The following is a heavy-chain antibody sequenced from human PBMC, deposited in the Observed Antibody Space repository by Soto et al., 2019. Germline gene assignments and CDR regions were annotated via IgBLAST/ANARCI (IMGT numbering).Heavy chain of an antibody. J-gene: IGHJ4*02. V-gene: IGHV3-23*01. Sequence: EVQLLESGGGLVQPGGSLRLSCVASGLTLTNYSMPWVRQAPGKGLEWIAAIRPGHGATFYADSVRGRFTISRDDSTNTLSLQMNSLRAEDTAIYYCAKPPIWLSEHVNYGGQGTLVTVSS. CDR3: AKPPIWLSEHVNY. CDR1: GLTLTNYS. CDR2: IRPGHGAT. D-gene: IGHD3-10*01.